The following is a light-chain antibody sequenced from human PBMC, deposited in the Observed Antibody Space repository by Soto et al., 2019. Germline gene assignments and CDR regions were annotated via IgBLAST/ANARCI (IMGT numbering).Light chain of an antibody. CDR3: QQSFTTPYVA. CDR1: QSISTY. J-gene: IGKJ1*01. V-gene: IGKV1-39*01. Sequence: DIQMTQSPSSVSASVGDRVTITCQESQSISTYLNWYQQKPGKAPRLXIYAASRLQSGVPSRFSGGGSGTDFTLTISSLQPEDFATYYCQQSFTTPYVALGQGTKVDIK. CDR2: AAS.